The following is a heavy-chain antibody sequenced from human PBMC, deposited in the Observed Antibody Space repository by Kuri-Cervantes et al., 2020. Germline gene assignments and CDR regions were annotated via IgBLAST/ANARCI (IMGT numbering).Heavy chain of an antibody. CDR1: GFTFDDYA. CDR2: ISWNSGSI. V-gene: IGHV3-9*01. Sequence: GGSLRLSCAASGFTFDDYAMHWVRQAPGKGLEWVSGISWNSGSIGYADSVKGRFTISRDNARDSVYLQLNKLRVDDTAVYYCTTDIVVVTDISDVFHIWGQGTKVTVSS. CDR3: TTDIVVVTDISDVFHI. D-gene: IGHD2-21*02. J-gene: IGHJ3*02.